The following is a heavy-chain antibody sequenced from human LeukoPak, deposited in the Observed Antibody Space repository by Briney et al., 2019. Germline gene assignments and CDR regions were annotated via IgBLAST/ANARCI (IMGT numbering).Heavy chain of an antibody. V-gene: IGHV4-4*07. Sequence: SETLSLTCTVSGGSISGYYWSWIRQPAGKGLEWIGRIYTSGSTNYNPSLKSRVTMSVDTSKNQFSLKLSSVTAADTAVYYCARDALKYCSGGSCYPYWGQGTLVTVSS. D-gene: IGHD2-15*01. CDR1: GGSISGYY. J-gene: IGHJ4*02. CDR2: IYTSGST. CDR3: ARDALKYCSGGSCYPY.